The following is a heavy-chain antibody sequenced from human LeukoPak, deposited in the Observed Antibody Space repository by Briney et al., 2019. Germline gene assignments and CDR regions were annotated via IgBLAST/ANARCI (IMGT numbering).Heavy chain of an antibody. CDR1: GESLNSYY. CDR3: ARGGSPLYYYDSSGYYYGGGNRPLTS. D-gene: IGHD3-22*01. CDR2: IYESGTT. J-gene: IGHJ5*02. Sequence: PSETLSLTCAVYGESLNSYYWSWVRQPPGEGLEWIGEIYESGTTEYNPSLKSRVTISMVPSKQQFSLSLSSVTAADTAVYYCARGGSPLYYYDSSGYYYGGGNRPLTSWGQGIVVTVSS. V-gene: IGHV4-34*01.